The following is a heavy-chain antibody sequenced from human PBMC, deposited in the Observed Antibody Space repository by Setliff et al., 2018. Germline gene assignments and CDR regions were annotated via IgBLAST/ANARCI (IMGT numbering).Heavy chain of an antibody. V-gene: IGHV4-34*01. J-gene: IGHJ4*01. CDR1: GGSFRGYY. CDR2: INHRGTT. CDR3: ARDQYTSGWYGPPESYFDC. D-gene: IGHD6-19*01. Sequence: PSETLSLTCAVYGGSFRGYYWNWIRQAPGKGLEWIGEINHRGTTSYTPSLKGRVTISVDTSKNLFSLKLSSVTAADTAVYYCARDQYTSGWYGPPESYFDCWGLGILVTVSS.